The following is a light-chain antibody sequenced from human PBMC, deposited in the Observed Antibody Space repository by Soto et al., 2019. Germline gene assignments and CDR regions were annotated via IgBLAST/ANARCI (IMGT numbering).Light chain of an antibody. J-gene: IGLJ3*02. Sequence: QAVVTQEPSLTVSPGGTVTLTCASSTGAVTSGNYPSWFQQKPGQAPRTLIYTTDDQHSWTPARFSGSLLGGKAALTLSGVQHEDEAEYYCLLYYGGAHLMFGGGTKLTVL. CDR2: TTD. V-gene: IGLV7-43*01. CDR3: LLYYGGAHLM. CDR1: TGAVTSGNY.